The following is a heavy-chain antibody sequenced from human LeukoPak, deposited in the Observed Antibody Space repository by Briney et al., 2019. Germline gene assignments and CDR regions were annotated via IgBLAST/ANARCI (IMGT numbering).Heavy chain of an antibody. D-gene: IGHD6-19*01. CDR2: ITPSGGST. Sequence: ASVKVSCKAFGYTFTSYYMHWVRQAPGQGLEWMGIITPSGGSTTYAQKFQGRVTMTRDTSTSTVYMELYSLRSKDTAVYYCGRGAVVGGYYYYGMDVWGQGTTVTVSS. CDR1: GYTFTSYY. V-gene: IGHV1-46*01. CDR3: GRGAVVGGYYYYGMDV. J-gene: IGHJ6*02.